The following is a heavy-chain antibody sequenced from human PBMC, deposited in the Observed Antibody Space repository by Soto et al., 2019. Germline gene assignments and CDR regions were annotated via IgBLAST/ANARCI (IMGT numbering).Heavy chain of an antibody. CDR2: INSDGSVS. J-gene: IGHJ6*03. V-gene: IGHV3-74*01. CDR3: ARGDCVGGSCYSLAGSFYYYMDV. Sequence: EVKLVESGGGLVQPGGSLRLSCAASGFTFSNYWMYWVRQAPGQGLVWVSRINSDGSVSSYADSVKGRLTISRDNVKNTLYLQMISLRVEDTAVYYCARGDCVGGSCYSLAGSFYYYMDVWGQGTTVTVFS. D-gene: IGHD2-15*01. CDR1: GFTFSNYW.